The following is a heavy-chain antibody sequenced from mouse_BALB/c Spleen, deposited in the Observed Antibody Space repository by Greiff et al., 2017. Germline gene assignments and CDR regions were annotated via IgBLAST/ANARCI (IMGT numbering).Heavy chain of an antibody. D-gene: IGHD1-2*01. CDR1: GFNIKDTY. V-gene: IGHV14-3*02. CDR2: IDPANGNT. Sequence: VQLKESGAELVKPGASVKLSCTASGFNIKDTYMHWVKQRPEQGLEWIGRIDPANGNTKYDPKFQGKATITADTSSNTAYLQLSSLTSEDTAVYYCARGITTALWGQGTTLTVSS. CDR3: ARGITTAL. J-gene: IGHJ2*01.